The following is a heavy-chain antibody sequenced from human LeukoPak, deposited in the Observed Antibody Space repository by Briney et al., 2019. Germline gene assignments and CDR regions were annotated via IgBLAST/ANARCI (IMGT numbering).Heavy chain of an antibody. V-gene: IGHV3-9*01. CDR3: AKGTHYHDSSGYLTSFDP. CDR1: GFTFDDYA. J-gene: IGHJ5*02. D-gene: IGHD3-22*01. CDR2: IIWDSGRI. Sequence: GGSLRRSCAASGFTFDDYAMHWVRQPPGNGLEWVSGIIWDSGRIGYADSVKGRFIISRDNAKNSLDLQMNSLRAEDTALYYCAKGTHYHDSSGYLTSFDPWGQGTLVTVSS.